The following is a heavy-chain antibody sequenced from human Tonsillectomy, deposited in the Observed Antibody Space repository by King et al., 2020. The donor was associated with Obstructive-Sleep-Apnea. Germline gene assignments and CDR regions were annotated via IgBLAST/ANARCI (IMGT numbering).Heavy chain of an antibody. J-gene: IGHJ4*02. CDR3: ASSSGWYYFDY. Sequence: VQLVESGAEVKKPGASVKDSCKASGYTFTSYGISWVRQAPGQGLEWVGWISAYNGNTKYEQKVQGRVTMTTDTSTSTAYMELRSLRSDDTAVYYCASSSGWYYFDYWGQGTLVTVSS. CDR1: GYTFTSYG. V-gene: IGHV1-18*04. D-gene: IGHD6-19*01. CDR2: ISAYNGNT.